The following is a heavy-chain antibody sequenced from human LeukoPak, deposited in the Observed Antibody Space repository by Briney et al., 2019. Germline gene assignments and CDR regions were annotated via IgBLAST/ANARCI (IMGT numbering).Heavy chain of an antibody. J-gene: IGHJ5*02. Sequence: ASVTVSCMASGYTFTGYYMHEVRQAPGQGLEGMGWINPNSGGTNYAQKFQSRVTMTRDTSISTAYMELSRPRSDDTAVSYCARDRYPGRSWYSTNWFDPWGQGTLVTVSS. CDR2: INPNSGGT. V-gene: IGHV1-2*02. CDR1: GYTFTGYY. CDR3: ARDRYPGRSWYSTNWFDP. D-gene: IGHD6-13*01.